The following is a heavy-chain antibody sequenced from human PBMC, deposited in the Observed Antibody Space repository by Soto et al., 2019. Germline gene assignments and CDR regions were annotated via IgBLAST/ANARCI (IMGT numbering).Heavy chain of an antibody. CDR2: ILPIYSTRNYA. CDR3: ARGVVVVTNYYFDQ. Sequence: QVQLVQPGAEVRKPGSSVKVSCKASGGTFNKYAISWVRQAPGQGPEWMGGILPIYSTRNYANYAHKFQGRVTITVDTSTSTAYMELSGLKSDDTAIYYCARGVVVVTNYYFDQWGQGTLVTVSS. D-gene: IGHD2-2*01. V-gene: IGHV1-69*06. J-gene: IGHJ4*02. CDR1: GGTFNKYA.